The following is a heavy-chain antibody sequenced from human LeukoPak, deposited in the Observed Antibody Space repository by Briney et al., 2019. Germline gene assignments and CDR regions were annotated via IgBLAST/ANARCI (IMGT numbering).Heavy chain of an antibody. V-gene: IGHV3-33*01. CDR3: ARGGGYGPFDY. J-gene: IGHJ4*02. D-gene: IGHD1-26*01. CDR1: GFTFSSYD. CDR2: IWFGGSNK. Sequence: GGSLRLSCAASGFTFSSYDMHWVRQAPGKGLEWVAIIWFGGSNKYYTDSVKGRFTISRDNSKNMVSLQMNSLRAEDTAVYYCARGGGYGPFDYWGQGTQVTVSS.